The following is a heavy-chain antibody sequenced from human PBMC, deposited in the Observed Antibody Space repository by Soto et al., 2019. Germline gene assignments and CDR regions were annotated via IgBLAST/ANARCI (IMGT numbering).Heavy chain of an antibody. Sequence: SETLSLTCAVYGGSFSGYYWSWIRQPPGKGLEWIGEINHSGSTNYNPSLKSRVTISVDTSKSQFSLKLSSVTAADTAVYYCAGSSGSGWSYYYYGMDVWGQGTTVTVSS. D-gene: IGHD6-19*01. CDR2: INHSGST. V-gene: IGHV4-34*01. J-gene: IGHJ6*02. CDR1: GGSFSGYY. CDR3: AGSSGSGWSYYYYGMDV.